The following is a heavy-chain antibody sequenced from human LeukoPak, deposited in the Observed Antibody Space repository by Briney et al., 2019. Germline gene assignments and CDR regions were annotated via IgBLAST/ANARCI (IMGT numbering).Heavy chain of an antibody. CDR2: IYHSGST. Sequence: PSETLSLTCAVSGGSISSGGYSWSWIRQPPGKGLEWFGYIYHSGSTYYNPSLKSRVTISVDRSKNQFSLKLSSVTAADTAVYYCARGGGRFGEFTAFDYWGQGTLVTVSS. CDR1: GGSISSGGYS. J-gene: IGHJ4*02. D-gene: IGHD3-10*01. CDR3: ARGGGRFGEFTAFDY. V-gene: IGHV4-30-2*01.